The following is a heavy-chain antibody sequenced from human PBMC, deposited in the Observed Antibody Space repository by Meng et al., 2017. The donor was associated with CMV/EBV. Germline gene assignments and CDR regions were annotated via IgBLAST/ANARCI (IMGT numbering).Heavy chain of an antibody. CDR2: ISAYNGNT. CDR3: ARVVVVPAATTLRYYYYGMDV. Sequence: ASVKVSCKASGYTFTSYGISWVRQAPGQGLEWMGWISAYNGNTNYAQKLQGRVTMTTDTSTSTAYMELRSLRSDDTAVYYCARVVVVPAATTLRYYYYGMDVWGKGTTVTVSS. D-gene: IGHD2-2*01. J-gene: IGHJ6*04. CDR1: GYTFTSYG. V-gene: IGHV1-18*01.